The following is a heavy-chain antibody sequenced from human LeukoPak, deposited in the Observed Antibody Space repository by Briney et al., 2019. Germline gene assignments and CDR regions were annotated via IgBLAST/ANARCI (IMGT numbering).Heavy chain of an antibody. CDR1: GYTFTGYY. D-gene: IGHD2-15*01. V-gene: IGHV1-2*02. CDR2: INPNSGGT. CDR3: ASGREYCSGGSCYSSDDAFDI. Sequence: ASVTVSCKASGYTFTGYYMHWVRQAPGQGLEWMGWINPNSGGTNYAQKFQGRVTMTRDTSISTAYMELSRLRSDDTAVYYCASGREYCSGGSCYSSDDAFDIWGQGTMVTVSP. J-gene: IGHJ3*02.